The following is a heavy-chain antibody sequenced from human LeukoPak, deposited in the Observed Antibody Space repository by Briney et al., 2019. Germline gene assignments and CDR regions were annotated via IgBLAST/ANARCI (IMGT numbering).Heavy chain of an antibody. J-gene: IGHJ6*03. V-gene: IGHV1-18*01. D-gene: IGHD2-2*03. Sequence: ASVKVSCKASGYTFTSYGISWVRQAPGQGLEWMGWINPNSGGTNYAQKFQGRVTITADESTSTAYMELSSLRSEDTAVYYCARGAGYCSSTSCYGPIYYYYYYMDVWGKGTTVTISS. CDR2: INPNSGGT. CDR3: ARGAGYCSSTSCYGPIYYYYYYMDV. CDR1: GYTFTSYG.